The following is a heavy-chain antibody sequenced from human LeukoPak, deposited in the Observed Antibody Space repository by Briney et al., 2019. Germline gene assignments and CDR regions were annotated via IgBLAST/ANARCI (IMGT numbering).Heavy chain of an antibody. J-gene: IGHJ4*02. CDR1: GFIFNNYA. CDR2: ISSSSSYI. D-gene: IGHD3-10*01. V-gene: IGHV3-21*01. Sequence: PGGSLRLSCAGSGFIFNNYAMHWVRQPPGKGLEWVSSISSSSSYIYYADSVKGRFTIPRDNAKNSLYLQMNSLRAEDTAVYYCARNAYYYGSGSSTTDYWGQGTLVTVSS. CDR3: ARNAYYYGSGSSTTDY.